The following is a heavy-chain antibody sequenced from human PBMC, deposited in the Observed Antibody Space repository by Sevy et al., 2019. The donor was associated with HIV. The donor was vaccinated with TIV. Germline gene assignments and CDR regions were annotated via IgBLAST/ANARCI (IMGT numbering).Heavy chain of an antibody. CDR2: ISYDGSNK. Sequence: GGSLRLSCAASGFTFSSYAMHWVRQAPGKGLEWVAVISYDGSNKYYADSVKGRFTISRDNSKNTRYLQVKSLRTEDTAVYYCARDQHDYAGNLRTGWFDPWGQGTLVTVSS. CDR3: ARDQHDYAGNLRTGWFDP. J-gene: IGHJ5*02. V-gene: IGHV3-30-3*01. CDR1: GFTFSSYA. D-gene: IGHD4-17*01.